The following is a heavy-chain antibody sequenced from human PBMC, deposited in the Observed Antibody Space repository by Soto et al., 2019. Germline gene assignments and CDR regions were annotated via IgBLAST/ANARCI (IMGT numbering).Heavy chain of an antibody. CDR1: GFTFDDYA. CDR2: ISWNSGSI. J-gene: IGHJ3*02. V-gene: IGHV3-9*01. CDR3: AKDTILEWQEIAFDI. Sequence: EVQLVESGGGLVQPGRSLRLSCAASGFTFDDYAMHWVRQAPGKGLEWVSGISWNSGSIGYADSVKGRFTISRDNAKNSLYLQMNSLRAEDTALYYCAKDTILEWQEIAFDIWGQGTMVTVSS. D-gene: IGHD3-3*01.